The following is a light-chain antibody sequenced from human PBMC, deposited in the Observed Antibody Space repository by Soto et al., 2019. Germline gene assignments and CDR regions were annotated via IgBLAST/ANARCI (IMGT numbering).Light chain of an antibody. CDR3: QQYGSSLYS. V-gene: IGKV3-20*01. J-gene: IGKJ2*03. CDR2: GAS. Sequence: EIVLTQSPGTLSLSPGERATLSCRASQSVSSSYLAWYQQKPGQAPRLLIYGASSRATGIPDRFSGSGSETDFTLTISSLEPEDFAVYYCQQYGSSLYSFGQGTKLEIK. CDR1: QSVSSSY.